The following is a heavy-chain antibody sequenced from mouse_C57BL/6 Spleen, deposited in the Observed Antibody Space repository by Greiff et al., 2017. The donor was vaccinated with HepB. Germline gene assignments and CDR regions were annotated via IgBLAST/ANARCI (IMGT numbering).Heavy chain of an antibody. CDR3: SRSYDYLFDY. Sequence: QVQLQQPGAELVKPGASVKLSCKASGYTFTSYWMHWVKQRPGQGLEWIGMIHPNSGSTNYNEKFKSKATLTVDKSSSTAYMQLSSLTSEDSAVYYWSRSYDYLFDYWGQGTTLTVSS. V-gene: IGHV1-64*01. J-gene: IGHJ2*01. D-gene: IGHD2-4*01. CDR2: IHPNSGST. CDR1: GYTFTSYW.